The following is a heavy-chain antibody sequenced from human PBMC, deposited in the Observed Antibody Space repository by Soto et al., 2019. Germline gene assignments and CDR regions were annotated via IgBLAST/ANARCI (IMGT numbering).Heavy chain of an antibody. CDR1: GGTFSSYA. Sequence: SVQVSCEASGGTFSSYAISWVRQAPGQGLEWMGGIIPIFGTASYAQKFQGRVTITADESTSTACMELSSLRSEDTAVYYCASPYYYDGSDYYRMDVWGQGTTVTVSS. J-gene: IGHJ6*02. V-gene: IGHV1-69*13. CDR2: IIPIFGTA. CDR3: ASPYYYDGSDYYRMDV. D-gene: IGHD3-22*01.